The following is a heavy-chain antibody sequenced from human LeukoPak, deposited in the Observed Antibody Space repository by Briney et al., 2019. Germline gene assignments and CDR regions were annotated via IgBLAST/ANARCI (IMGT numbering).Heavy chain of an antibody. CDR1: GFTFRSYS. CDR2: IIGDSSASSYM. CDR3: ARDSATKVRGPVIGSTDF. V-gene: IGHV3-21*01. D-gene: IGHD3-10*01. Sequence: GGSLRLSCAASGFTFRSYSMSWVRQAPGEWLEWVSSIIGDSSASSYMYYADSVKGRFTISRDNAKNSLFLQMNSLRAEDTAVYYCARDSATKVRGPVIGSTDFWGQGTLVTVSS. J-gene: IGHJ4*02.